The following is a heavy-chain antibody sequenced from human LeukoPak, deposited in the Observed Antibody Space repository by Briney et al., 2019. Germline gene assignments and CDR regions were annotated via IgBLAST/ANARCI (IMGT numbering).Heavy chain of an antibody. CDR2: ISGSGGTT. CDR3: AELGITMIGGV. D-gene: IGHD3-10*02. V-gene: IGHV3-23*01. J-gene: IGHJ6*04. Sequence: PGGSLRLSCAASGFTFSSSAMSWVRQAPGKGLEWVSGISGSGGTTHYADSVKGRFTISRDNSKSTLYLQMNSLRAEDTAVYYCAELGITMIGGVWGKGTTVTISS. CDR1: GFTFSSSA.